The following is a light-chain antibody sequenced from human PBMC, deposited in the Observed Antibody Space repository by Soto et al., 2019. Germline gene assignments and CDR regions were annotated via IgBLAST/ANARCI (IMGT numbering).Light chain of an antibody. J-gene: IGLJ1*01. CDR3: QSYDRSLSGYV. Sequence: QSVLTQPPSVSGAPGQRVTISCTVNTSNIGTGYDVHWYQQLPGRAPRVVIYGNIHRPSGVPERFSGSKSGTAASLSITGLQAEDEADYYCQSYDRSLSGYVFGSGTKVTVL. V-gene: IGLV1-40*01. CDR2: GNI. CDR1: TSNIGTGYD.